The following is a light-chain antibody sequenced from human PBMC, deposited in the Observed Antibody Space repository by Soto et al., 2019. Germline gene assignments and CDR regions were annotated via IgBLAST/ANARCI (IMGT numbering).Light chain of an antibody. CDR1: QSVSSY. Sequence: EIVLTQSPATLSLSPGERATLSCRASQSVSSYLAWYQQKPGQAPRLLIYDASNRATGIPARFSGSGSGTDFTLTISSLEPEDVAIYYCQKYNGVPLTFGGGTKVDIK. CDR3: QKYNGVPLT. CDR2: DAS. J-gene: IGKJ4*01. V-gene: IGKV3-11*01.